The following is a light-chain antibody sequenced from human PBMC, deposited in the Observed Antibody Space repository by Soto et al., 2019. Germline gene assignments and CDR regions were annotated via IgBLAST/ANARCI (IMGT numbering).Light chain of an antibody. CDR3: AAWDDRLNGVV. CDR2: YDD. CDR1: SSNIGSNA. J-gene: IGLJ3*02. V-gene: IGLV1-36*01. Sequence: QSVVTQPTSVSGAPRQRVTISCSGGSSNIGSNAVNWYQQFPGKAPKLLIYYDDLLPSGVSDRFSGSKSGTSAFLAISGLQSDDEADYYCAAWDDRLNGVVFGGGTKLTVL.